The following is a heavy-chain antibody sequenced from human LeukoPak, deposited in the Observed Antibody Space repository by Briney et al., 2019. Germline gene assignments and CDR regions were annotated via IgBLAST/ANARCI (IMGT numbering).Heavy chain of an antibody. CDR1: GYAFSAYY. CDR3: ARDPGPGYSSGWYRGKNNWFDP. CDR2: LNPQTGDT. Sequence: ASVKVSCKASGYAFSAYYMHWVRQAPGQGLEWMGWLNPQTGDTHFAQKFQGRVTFTRDTSISTAYMELSRLRSDDTAVYYCARDPGPGYSSGWYRGKNNWFDPWGQGTLVTVSS. V-gene: IGHV1-2*02. D-gene: IGHD6-19*01. J-gene: IGHJ5*02.